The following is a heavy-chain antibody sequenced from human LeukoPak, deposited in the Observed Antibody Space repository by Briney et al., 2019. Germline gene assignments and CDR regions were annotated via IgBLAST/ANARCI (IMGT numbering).Heavy chain of an antibody. CDR3: ARDPYSSSCFDY. CDR2: INPSGGST. J-gene: IGHJ4*02. Sequence: ASVKVSCKASGYTFTIYYMHWVRQPPGQGLEWMGIINPSGGSTSNAQKFQGTVTITRDMSTSTVYMELSSVRAEDTAVYYCARDPYSSSCFDYWGQGTLVTVSS. V-gene: IGHV1-46*01. CDR1: GYTFTIYY. D-gene: IGHD6-6*01.